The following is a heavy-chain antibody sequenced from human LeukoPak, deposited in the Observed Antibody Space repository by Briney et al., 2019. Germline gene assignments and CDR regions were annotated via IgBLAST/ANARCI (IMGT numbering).Heavy chain of an antibody. CDR3: VRQSGFSMIVVVFDY. CDR1: GGSISSSSYY. V-gene: IGHV4-39*01. Sequence: SETLSLTCTVSGGSISSSSYYWAWIRQPPGRGLEWVGTIYYSRSTNYNPSLKSRLTISVDTSKNQFSLRLSSVTAADSAVYYCVRQSGFSMIVVVFDYWGQGTLVTVSS. D-gene: IGHD3-22*01. J-gene: IGHJ4*02. CDR2: IYYSRST.